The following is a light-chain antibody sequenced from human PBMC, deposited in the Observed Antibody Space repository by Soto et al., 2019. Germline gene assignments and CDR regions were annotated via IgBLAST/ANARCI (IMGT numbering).Light chain of an antibody. CDR3: SSYSSSSALDVI. V-gene: IGLV2-14*01. Sequence: QSVLAQPASVSGSPGQSITISCAGTNRDGGGYNYVSWYQQYPGKAPKLIIYEVTYRPSGVSNRFSGSKSGNTASRTISGLQAEDEADYYCSSYSSSSALDVIFGGGTKVTVL. CDR2: EVT. CDR1: NRDGGGYNY. J-gene: IGLJ2*01.